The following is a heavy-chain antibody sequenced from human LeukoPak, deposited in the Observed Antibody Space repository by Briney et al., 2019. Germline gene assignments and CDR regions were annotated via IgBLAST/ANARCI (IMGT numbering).Heavy chain of an antibody. Sequence: GGSLRLSCAASGFTFSSYAMSWVRQAPGKGLEWVSAISGSGGSTYYADSVKGRFTISRDNSKNTLYLQMNGLRAEDTAVYYCAKENQGYYDRGYFDYWGQGTLVTVSS. CDR3: AKENQGYYDRGYFDY. J-gene: IGHJ4*02. CDR2: ISGSGGST. D-gene: IGHD3-22*01. CDR1: GFTFSSYA. V-gene: IGHV3-23*01.